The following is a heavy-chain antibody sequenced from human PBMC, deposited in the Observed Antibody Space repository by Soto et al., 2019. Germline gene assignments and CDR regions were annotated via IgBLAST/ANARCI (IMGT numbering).Heavy chain of an antibody. D-gene: IGHD6-6*01. Sequence: GGSLRLSCAASGFTFSSYAMSWVRQAPGKGLEWVSAISGSGGSTYYADSVKGRFTISRANSKNTLYLQMNSLRAEDTAVYYCAKHIAARHLGKSWGQGTLVTVSS. CDR1: GFTFSSYA. J-gene: IGHJ4*02. CDR2: ISGSGGST. CDR3: AKHIAARHLGKS. V-gene: IGHV3-23*01.